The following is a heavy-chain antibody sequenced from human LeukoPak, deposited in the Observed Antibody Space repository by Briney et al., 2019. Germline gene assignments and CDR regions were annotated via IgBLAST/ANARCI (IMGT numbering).Heavy chain of an antibody. CDR2: ISSDGSNK. J-gene: IGHJ3*01. Sequence: GGSLRLSCAASGFTLSSYSIHWVRLAPGKGLGWVAVISSDGSNKFYADSVQGRFTLSRDNSMNTLYLQMNSLRPEDSAVYYCARDPQFNYYGSPGTAFDVWGQGTVVTVSS. CDR3: ARDPQFNYYGSPGTAFDV. CDR1: GFTLSSYS. D-gene: IGHD3-10*01. V-gene: IGHV3-30-3*01.